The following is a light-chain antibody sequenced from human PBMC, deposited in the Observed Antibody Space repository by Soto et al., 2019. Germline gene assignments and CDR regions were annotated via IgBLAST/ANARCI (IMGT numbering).Light chain of an antibody. V-gene: IGLV2-23*01. CDR2: EGN. Sequence: QSVLTQPASVSGSPGQSITISCTGTSNDVGSYNLFSWYQQHPGKAPKLIIYEGNKRPSGVSNRLSGSKSGNTASLTISGLQAEDEADYFCCSSAGSGSLVFGGGTKVTVL. CDR3: CSSAGSGSLV. J-gene: IGLJ2*01. CDR1: SNDVGSYNL.